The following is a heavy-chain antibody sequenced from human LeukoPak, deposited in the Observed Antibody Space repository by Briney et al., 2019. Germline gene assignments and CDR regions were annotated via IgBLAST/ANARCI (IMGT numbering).Heavy chain of an antibody. V-gene: IGHV3-33*01. J-gene: IGHJ4*02. CDR2: IWYDGSNK. CDR1: GFTFYTYG. D-gene: IGHD3-22*01. CDR3: ARDRRNYYYESSAYDY. Sequence: GGSLRLSCAASGFTFYTYGMHWVRQAPGKGLEWVAVIWYDGSNKYYADSVKGRFTISRDNSKNTLYLQMNSLRAEDTAVYYCARDRRNYYYESSAYDYWGQGTLVTVSS.